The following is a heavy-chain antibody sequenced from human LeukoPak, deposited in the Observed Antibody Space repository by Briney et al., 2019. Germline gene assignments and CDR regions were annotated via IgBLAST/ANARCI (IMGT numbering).Heavy chain of an antibody. CDR3: AKDLGGPYGDSSMDV. CDR2: ISGSGGST. V-gene: IGHV3-23*01. Sequence: SGGSLRLSCAASGFTFSSYAMSWVRQAPGKGLEWVSAISGSGGSTYYADSVKGRFTISRDNSKNTLYLQMNSLRAEDTAVYYCAKDLGGPYGDSSMDVWGQGTTVTVSS. D-gene: IGHD4-17*01. J-gene: IGHJ6*02. CDR1: GFTFSSYA.